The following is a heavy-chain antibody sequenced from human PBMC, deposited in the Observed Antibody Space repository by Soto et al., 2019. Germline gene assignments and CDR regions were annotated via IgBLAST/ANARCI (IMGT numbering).Heavy chain of an antibody. V-gene: IGHV1-58*01. Sequence: SVKVSFKASGFTFTSSAVQWVRQARGQRLEWIGWIVVGSGNTNYAQKFQERVTITRDMSTSTAYMELSSLRSEDTAVYYCAADCGGDCKRDYYYGMDVWGQGTTVTVSS. CDR1: GFTFTSSA. J-gene: IGHJ6*02. D-gene: IGHD2-21*02. CDR2: IVVGSGNT. CDR3: AADCGGDCKRDYYYGMDV.